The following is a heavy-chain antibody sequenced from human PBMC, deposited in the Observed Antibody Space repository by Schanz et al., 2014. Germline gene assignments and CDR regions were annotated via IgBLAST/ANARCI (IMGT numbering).Heavy chain of an antibody. V-gene: IGHV4-59*11. CDR2: MYHSGSS. J-gene: IGHJ4*02. D-gene: IGHD2-8*02. CDR1: GGSISSHF. CDR3: ARVGGGILTSWYSLDS. Sequence: QMQTSGPGLVRPWETLSLTCTVSGGSISSHFWSWIRQPPGKGLEWIGYMYHSGSSNYNPSLKSRVTISVDTSKNQFSLKMTSLTAADTAVYFCARVGGGILTSWYSLDSWGQGTLVTVSS.